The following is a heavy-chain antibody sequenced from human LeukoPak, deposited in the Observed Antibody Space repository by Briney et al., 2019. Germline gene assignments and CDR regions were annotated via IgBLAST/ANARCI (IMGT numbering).Heavy chain of an antibody. D-gene: IGHD1-26*01. CDR3: AKDVNVGTTKRNFDD. CDR1: GFTFNTFG. J-gene: IGHJ4*02. V-gene: IGHV3-30*18. Sequence: GGSLRLSCAASGFTFNTFGMHWVRQAPGKGLEWVAVISYDGSNKYYADSEKGRFTISRDNSKDTLYLQMNSLSTEDTAVYYCAKDVNVGTTKRNFDDWGQGTLVSVS. CDR2: ISYDGSNK.